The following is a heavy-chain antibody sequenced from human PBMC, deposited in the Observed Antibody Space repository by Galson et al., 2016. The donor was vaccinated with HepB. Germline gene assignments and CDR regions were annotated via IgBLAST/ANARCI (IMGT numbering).Heavy chain of an antibody. CDR2: IYSSGKT. J-gene: IGHJ3*02. CDR1: GGSITIGLYY. Sequence: TLSLTCSVSGGSITIGLYYWSWVRQPAGRGLEWIGRIYSSGKTNYNPSLKSRVAMLLDMSKNQVSLTLKSVTDADTAVYYCAREQRDGHNDDSLDIWGQGTMVTVSS. V-gene: IGHV4-61*02. CDR3: AREQRDGHNDDSLDI. D-gene: IGHD5-24*01.